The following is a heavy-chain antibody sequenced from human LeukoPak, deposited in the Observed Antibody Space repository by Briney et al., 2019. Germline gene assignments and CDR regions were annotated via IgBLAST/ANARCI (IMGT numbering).Heavy chain of an antibody. V-gene: IGHV4-39*07. Sequence: SETLSLTCTVSGGSISSSSYYWGWIRQPPGKGLEWIGSIYYSGSTYYNPSLKSRVTISVDTSKNQFSLKLSSVTAADTAVYYCARDTWGNYDILTGTFDYWGQGTLVTVSS. CDR2: IYYSGST. CDR1: GGSISSSSYY. D-gene: IGHD3-9*01. J-gene: IGHJ4*02. CDR3: ARDTWGNYDILTGTFDY.